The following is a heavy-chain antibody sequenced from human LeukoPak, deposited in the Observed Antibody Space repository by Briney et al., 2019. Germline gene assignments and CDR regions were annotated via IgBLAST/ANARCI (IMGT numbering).Heavy chain of an antibody. CDR1: GGSISSGGYY. CDR2: IYYSGST. CDR3: ARENYADYPYYFDY. J-gene: IGHJ4*02. Sequence: PSETLSLTCTVSGGSISSGGYYWSWIRQHPGKGLEWIGYIYYSGSTHYNPSLRSRVTISVDTSKNQFSLKLSSVTAADTAVYYCARENYADYPYYFDYWGQGTLVTVSS. D-gene: IGHD4-17*01. V-gene: IGHV4-31*03.